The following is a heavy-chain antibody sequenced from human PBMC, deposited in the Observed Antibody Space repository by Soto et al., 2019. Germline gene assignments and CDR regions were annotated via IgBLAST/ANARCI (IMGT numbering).Heavy chain of an antibody. V-gene: IGHV1-46*01. CDR2: INPSGGST. Sequence: GASVKVSCKASGYTFTSYYMHWVRQAPGQGLEWMGIINPSGGSTSYAQKFQGRVTMTRDTSTSTVYMELSSLRSEDTAVYYCARDIGVAAAGTHPGWFDPWGQGTLVTVAS. D-gene: IGHD6-13*01. CDR1: GYTFTSYY. CDR3: ARDIGVAAAGTHPGWFDP. J-gene: IGHJ5*02.